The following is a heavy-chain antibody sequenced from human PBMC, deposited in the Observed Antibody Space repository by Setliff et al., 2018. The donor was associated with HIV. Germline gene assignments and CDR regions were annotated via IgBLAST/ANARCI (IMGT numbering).Heavy chain of an antibody. CDR2: IYWDDGK. J-gene: IGHJ4*02. D-gene: IGHD2-2*01. Sequence: SGPTLVNPTQTLTLTCTFSGFSLTTSGVGVGWIRQPPGKALEWLALIYWDDGKRYSPSLKSRLTIIKDTSKSQVVLTMTNMDPVDTATYYCAHSLYCSSSNCSGLLFDYWGQGTLVTVSS. CDR3: AHSLYCSSSNCSGLLFDY. V-gene: IGHV2-5*02. CDR1: GFSLTTSGVG.